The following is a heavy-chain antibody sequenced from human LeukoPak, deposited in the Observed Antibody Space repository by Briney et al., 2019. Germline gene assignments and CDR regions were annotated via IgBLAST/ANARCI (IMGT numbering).Heavy chain of an antibody. CDR1: GGSISSGDYY. CDR3: ASINYDFWSGSMDV. Sequence: PSQTLSLTCTVSGGSISSGDYYWSWTRQPPGKGLEWIGYIYYSGSTYYNPSLKSRVTISVDTSKNQFSLKLSSVTAADTAVYYCASINYDFWSGSMDVWGKGTTVTVSS. CDR2: IYYSGST. J-gene: IGHJ6*03. V-gene: IGHV4-30-4*08. D-gene: IGHD3-3*01.